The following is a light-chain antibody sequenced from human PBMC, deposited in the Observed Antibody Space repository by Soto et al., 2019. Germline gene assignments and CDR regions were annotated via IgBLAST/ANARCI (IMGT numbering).Light chain of an antibody. V-gene: IGKV3-15*01. CDR3: QQYNKWPQT. Sequence: SPGERVTLSCRASQSVSIDLAWYQQKPGQAPRLLIYGASTRATDIPATFTGSGSGTEFTLTISSLQSEDIAVYYCQQYNKWPQTFGQGTKVDIK. CDR1: QSVSID. CDR2: GAS. J-gene: IGKJ1*01.